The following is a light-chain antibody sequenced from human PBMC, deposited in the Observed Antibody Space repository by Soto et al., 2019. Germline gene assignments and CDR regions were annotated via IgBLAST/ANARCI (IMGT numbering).Light chain of an antibody. CDR1: SSDVGSYNL. CDR3: CSYAGIL. Sequence: QSALTQPASVSGSPGQSITISCTGTSSDVGSYNLVSWYQQHPGKAPKLMIYEGSKRPSGVSNRFSGSKSGNTASLTISGLQDEDEADYYCCSYAGILFGGGTKLTVL. J-gene: IGLJ2*01. V-gene: IGLV2-23*01. CDR2: EGS.